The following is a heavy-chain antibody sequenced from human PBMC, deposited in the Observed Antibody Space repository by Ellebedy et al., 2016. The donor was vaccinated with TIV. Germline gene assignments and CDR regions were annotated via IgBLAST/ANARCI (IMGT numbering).Heavy chain of an antibody. CDR1: GFPFSSYS. V-gene: IGHV3-21*01. Sequence: GESLKISCAASGFPFSSYSMNWVRQAPGKGLEWVSSISGSSGYIYYADSVKGRFTISRDNARNSLYLQMNSLRAEDTAVYYCARCVVAHAAFDIWGQGTMVTVSS. J-gene: IGHJ3*02. CDR3: ARCVVAHAAFDI. D-gene: IGHD2-15*01. CDR2: ISGSSGYI.